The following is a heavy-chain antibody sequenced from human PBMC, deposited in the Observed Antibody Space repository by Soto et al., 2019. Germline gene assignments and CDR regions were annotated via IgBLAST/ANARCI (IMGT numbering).Heavy chain of an antibody. V-gene: IGHV1-18*01. CDR2: ISAYNGDT. CDR1: GYTFTSYG. D-gene: IGHD2-2*01. Sequence: ASVKVSCKASGYTFTSYGISWVRQAPGQGLEWMGWISAYNGDTNYAQKLQGRVTMTTDTSTSTAYMELRSLRSDDTAVYYCARDLGGYWDIVVVPAAYPSFDPWGQGTLVTVSS. J-gene: IGHJ5*02. CDR3: ARDLGGYWDIVVVPAAYPSFDP.